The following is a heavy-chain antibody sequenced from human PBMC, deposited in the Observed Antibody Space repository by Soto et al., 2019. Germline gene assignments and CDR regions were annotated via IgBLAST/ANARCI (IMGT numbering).Heavy chain of an antibody. V-gene: IGHV4-39*01. CDR3: ACPDGYVTQNFDY. CDR2: IYYSGST. D-gene: IGHD5-12*01. J-gene: IGHJ4*02. Sequence: QLQLQESGPGLVKPSETLSLTCTVSGGSISSSSYYWGWIRQPPGKGLEWIGSIYYSGSTYYNASLKSRVTISVDTSKNQFSLKLSSVTAADTAVYYCACPDGYVTQNFDYWGQGTLVTVSS. CDR1: GGSISSSSYY.